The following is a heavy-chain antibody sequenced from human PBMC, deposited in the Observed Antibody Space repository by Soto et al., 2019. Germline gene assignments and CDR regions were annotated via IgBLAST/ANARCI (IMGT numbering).Heavy chain of an antibody. J-gene: IGHJ5*02. D-gene: IGHD2-21*02. CDR3: ARGGDYVHLENWFDP. Sequence: ASVKVSCQASGYTFTSYGISWVRQAPGQGLEWMGWISAYNGNTNYAQKHQNRVTMTTDTSTSTAYMELRSLRSDDTAVYYCARGGDYVHLENWFDPWVQGTLVTVSS. V-gene: IGHV1-18*01. CDR1: GYTFTSYG. CDR2: ISAYNGNT.